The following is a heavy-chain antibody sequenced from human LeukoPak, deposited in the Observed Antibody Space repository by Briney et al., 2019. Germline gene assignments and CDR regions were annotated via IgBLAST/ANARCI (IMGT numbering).Heavy chain of an antibody. Sequence: GESLRLSCAASGFTFSNYWMHWVRQAPGKVLEWVSRINSDETSTNYADSVKGRFTISRDNAKNTLYLQMNSLRAEDTAVYYCASRRSTSFDYWGQGTLVTVSS. CDR1: GFTFSNYW. V-gene: IGHV3-74*01. J-gene: IGHJ4*02. CDR3: ASRRSTSFDY. D-gene: IGHD5/OR15-5a*01. CDR2: INSDETST.